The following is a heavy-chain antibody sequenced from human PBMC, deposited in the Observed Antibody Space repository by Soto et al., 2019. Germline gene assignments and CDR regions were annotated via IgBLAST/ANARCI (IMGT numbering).Heavy chain of an antibody. CDR3: AMNYGSGSWTHFDY. CDR1: GFTFSSYG. CDR2: VSSSSSTI. V-gene: IGHV3-48*02. D-gene: IGHD3-10*01. Sequence: EVQLVESGGGLVQPGGSLRLSGAASGFTFSSYGVNWVRQAPGKGLEWVSYVSSSSSTIYYADSVEGRFTISRDNAKNSLYLQMHSLRDEDTAVYYCAMNYGSGSWTHFDYWGQGTLVTVSS. J-gene: IGHJ4*02.